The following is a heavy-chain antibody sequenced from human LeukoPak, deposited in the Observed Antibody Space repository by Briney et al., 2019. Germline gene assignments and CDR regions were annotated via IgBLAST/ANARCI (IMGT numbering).Heavy chain of an antibody. CDR3: ARDGRQWLVGWYFDL. V-gene: IGHV3-9*01. J-gene: IGHJ2*01. CDR2: ISWNSGSI. Sequence: GRSLRLSCAASGFTFDDYAMHWVRQAPGKGLEWVSGISWNSGSIGYADSVKGRFTISRDNAKNSLYLQMNSLRAEDTAVYYCARDGRQWLVGWYFDLWGRGTLVTVSS. CDR1: GFTFDDYA. D-gene: IGHD6-19*01.